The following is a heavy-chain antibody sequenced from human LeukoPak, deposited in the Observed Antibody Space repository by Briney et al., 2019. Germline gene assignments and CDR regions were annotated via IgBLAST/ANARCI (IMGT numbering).Heavy chain of an antibody. CDR3: AELGITMIGGV. J-gene: IGHJ6*04. V-gene: IGHV3-48*03. CDR2: ISSSGSTI. D-gene: IGHD3-10*02. CDR1: GFTFSSYE. Sequence: GGSLRLSCAASGFTFSSYEVNWVRQAPGKGLEWVSYISSSGSTIYYADSVKGRFTISRDNAKNSLYLQMNSLRAEDTAVYYCAELGITMIGGVWGTGTTVTISS.